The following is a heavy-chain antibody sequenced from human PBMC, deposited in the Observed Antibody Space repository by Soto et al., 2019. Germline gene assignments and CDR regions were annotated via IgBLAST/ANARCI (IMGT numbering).Heavy chain of an antibody. CDR3: ARDVRLLLWFGELWGYFDY. J-gene: IGHJ4*02. V-gene: IGHV3-33*01. CDR2: IWYDGSNK. CDR1: GFTFSSYG. D-gene: IGHD3-10*01. Sequence: QVQLVESGGGVVQPGRSLRLSCAASGFTFSSYGMHWVRQAPGKGLEWVAVIWYDGSNKYYADSVKGRFTISRDNSKNTLYLQMTSLRAENTAVYYCARDVRLLLWFGELWGYFDYWGQGTLVTVSS.